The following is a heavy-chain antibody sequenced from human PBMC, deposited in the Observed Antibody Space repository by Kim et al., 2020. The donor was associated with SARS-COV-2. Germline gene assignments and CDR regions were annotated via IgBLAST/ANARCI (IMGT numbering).Heavy chain of an antibody. D-gene: IGHD3-10*01. V-gene: IGHV4-34*01. J-gene: IGHJ5*02. CDR3: ARGRLVRGVIINDWFDP. CDR1: GGSFSGYY. CDR2: INHSGST. Sequence: SQTLSLTCAVYGGSFSGYYWSWIRQPPGKGLEWIGEINHSGSTNYNPSLKSRVTISVDTSKNQFSLKLSSVTAADTAVYYCARGRLVRGVIINDWFDPWGQGTLVTVSS.